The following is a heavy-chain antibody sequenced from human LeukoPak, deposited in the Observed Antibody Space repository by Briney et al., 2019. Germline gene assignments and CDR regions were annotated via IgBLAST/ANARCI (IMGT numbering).Heavy chain of an antibody. Sequence: SETLSLTCAVYGGSFSGYYWSWIRQPPGKGLEWIGEINHSGSTNYNPSLKSRVTISVDTSKNQFSLKLGSVTAADTAVYYCARGEGTATYFDYWGQGTLVTVSS. CDR3: ARGEGTATYFDY. J-gene: IGHJ4*02. D-gene: IGHD6-13*01. V-gene: IGHV4-34*01. CDR1: GGSFSGYY. CDR2: INHSGST.